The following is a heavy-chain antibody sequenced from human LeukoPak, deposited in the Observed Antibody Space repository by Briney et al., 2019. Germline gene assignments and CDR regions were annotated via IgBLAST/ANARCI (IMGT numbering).Heavy chain of an antibody. D-gene: IGHD5-18*01. Sequence: SETLSLTCTVSGGSISSSSYYWGWIRQPPGKGLEWIGSIYYSGSTYYNPSLKSRVTISVDTSKNQFSLKLSSVTAADTAVYYCARGGDTALFDYWGQGTLVAVSS. CDR2: IYYSGST. V-gene: IGHV4-39*07. CDR1: GGSISSSSYY. J-gene: IGHJ4*02. CDR3: ARGGDTALFDY.